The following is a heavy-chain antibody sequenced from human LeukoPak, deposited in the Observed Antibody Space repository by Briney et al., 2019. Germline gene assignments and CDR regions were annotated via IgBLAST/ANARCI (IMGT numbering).Heavy chain of an antibody. D-gene: IGHD6-13*01. CDR2: IISSSSYI. CDR3: ARDHRLGSSSWYWFDP. J-gene: IGHJ5*02. V-gene: IGHV3-21*01. CDR1: GFTFSSYS. Sequence: PGGSPRLSCAASGFTFSSYSINWVRQAPGKGLEWVSSIISSSSYIYYADSVKGRFTISRDNAKNSLDPQMNSLRAEDTAVYYCARDHRLGSSSWYWFDPWGQGTLVTVSS.